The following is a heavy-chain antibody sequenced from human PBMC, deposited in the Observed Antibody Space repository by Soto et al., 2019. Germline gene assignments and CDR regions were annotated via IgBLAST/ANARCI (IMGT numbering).Heavy chain of an antibody. D-gene: IGHD3-10*01. Sequence: QITLKESGPTLVKPTQTLTLTCTFSGFSLSTTGAGVGWIRQPPGKALEWLALLYWDDDKRYSPSLKSRLTITKDTPKYQVVLTMSNMDPVATGTYFCVSGCFPNWFDPCGQGILVIVSS. CDR3: VSGCFPNWFDP. J-gene: IGHJ5*02. CDR1: GFSLSTTGAG. V-gene: IGHV2-5*04. CDR2: LYWDDDK.